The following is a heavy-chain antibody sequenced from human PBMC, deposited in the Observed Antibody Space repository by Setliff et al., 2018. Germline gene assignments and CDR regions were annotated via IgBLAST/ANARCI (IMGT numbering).Heavy chain of an antibody. D-gene: IGHD4-17*01. CDR2: ISETGGNT. CDR3: ANWPGTPTMTTFFGPLDY. J-gene: IGHJ4*02. CDR1: GFTFTNCA. Sequence: SCAASGFTFTNCAMVWVRQAPGKGLEWVAGISETGGNTYYIDAVRGRFTISRDNSRNTLYLQMNSLRAEDTAVYYCANWPGTPTMTTFFGPLDYWGQGTLVTVSS. V-gene: IGHV3-23*01.